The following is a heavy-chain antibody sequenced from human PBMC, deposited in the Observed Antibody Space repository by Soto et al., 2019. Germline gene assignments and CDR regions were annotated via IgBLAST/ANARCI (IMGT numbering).Heavy chain of an antibody. CDR3: ARPWDTAMVSTWNY. Sequence: HGGPQRRPCAAFGFNFGGYSMSLVSQAPGKGLEWVANINKNGGEKYYVDSVKGRFTISRDNAKNSLYPQMNSLRAEDTAVYYCARPWDTAMVSTWNYWGQGNLVTVSS. J-gene: IGHJ4*02. CDR2: INKNGGEK. V-gene: IGHV3-7*03. CDR1: GFNFGGYS. D-gene: IGHD5-18*01.